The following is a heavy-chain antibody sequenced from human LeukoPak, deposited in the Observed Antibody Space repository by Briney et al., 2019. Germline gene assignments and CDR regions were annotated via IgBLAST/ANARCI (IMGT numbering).Heavy chain of an antibody. CDR3: ARASMVLYYFDY. V-gene: IGHV3-30*04. J-gene: IGHJ4*02. Sequence: GGSLRLSCAASGFTFSSYAMHWVRQAPGKGLEWVAVISYDGSNKYYADSVKGRFTISRDNSENTLYLQMNSLRAEDTAVYYCARASMVLYYFDYWGQGTLVTVSS. CDR2: ISYDGSNK. D-gene: IGHD2/OR15-2a*01. CDR1: GFTFSSYA.